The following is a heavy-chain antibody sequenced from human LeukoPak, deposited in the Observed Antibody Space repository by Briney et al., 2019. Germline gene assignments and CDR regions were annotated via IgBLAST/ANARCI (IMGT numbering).Heavy chain of an antibody. CDR1: GGSISSYY. D-gene: IGHD3-22*01. CDR2: IYTSGST. V-gene: IGHV4-4*07. Sequence: SETLSLTCTVSGGSISSYYWSWIRQPPGKGLEWIGRIYTSGSTNYNPSLKSRVTMSVDTSKNQFSLKLSSVTAADTAVYYCARSLIGGYYYDSSYDWFDPWGQGTLVTVSS. CDR3: ARSLIGGYYYDSSYDWFDP. J-gene: IGHJ5*02.